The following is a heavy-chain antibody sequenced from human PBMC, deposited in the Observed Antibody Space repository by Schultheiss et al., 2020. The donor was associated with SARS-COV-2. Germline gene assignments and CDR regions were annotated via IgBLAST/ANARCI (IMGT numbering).Heavy chain of an antibody. J-gene: IGHJ6*03. V-gene: IGHV4-38-2*01. CDR2: IYYSGST. CDR1: GYSISSGYY. CDR3: ARGKPHYDFWSASTYHYMDV. D-gene: IGHD3-3*01. Sequence: SETLSLTCAVSGYSISSGYYWGWIRQPPGKGLEWIGSIYYSGSTNYNPSLKSRVTISVDTSKNQFSLKLSSVTAADTAVYYCARGKPHYDFWSASTYHYMDVWGKGTTVTVSS.